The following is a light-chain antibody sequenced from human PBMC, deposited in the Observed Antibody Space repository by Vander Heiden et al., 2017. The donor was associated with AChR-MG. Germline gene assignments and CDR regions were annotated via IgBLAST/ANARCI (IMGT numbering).Light chain of an antibody. CDR1: QSLVHSDGNTY. CDR3: MQGTHWYT. V-gene: IGKV2-30*02. J-gene: IGKJ2*01. Sequence: DVVMTQSPLSLPVTLGQPASISCRSSQSLVHSDGNTYLNWFHQRPGQSPRRLIYKVFNRDSGVPDRFSGSGSGTDFTLKISRVEAEDVGVYYCMQGTHWYTFGQGTKLEI. CDR2: KVF.